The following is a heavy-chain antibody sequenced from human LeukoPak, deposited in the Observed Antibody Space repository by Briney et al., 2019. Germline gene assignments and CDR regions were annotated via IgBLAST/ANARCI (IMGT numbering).Heavy chain of an antibody. D-gene: IGHD3-9*01. CDR3: ARDRGGYFDWLIDY. J-gene: IGHJ4*02. V-gene: IGHV3-64*01. CDR2: ISSNGGST. CDR1: GFTFSSYA. Sequence: GGSLRLSCAASGFTFSSYAMHWVRQAPGKGLEYVSAISSNGGSTYYANSMKGRFTISRDNSKNTLYLQMGSLRAEDMAVYYCARDRGGYFDWLIDYWGQGTLVTVSS.